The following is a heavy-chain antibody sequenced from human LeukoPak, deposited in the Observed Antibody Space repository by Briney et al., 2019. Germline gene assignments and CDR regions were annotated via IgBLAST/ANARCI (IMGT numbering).Heavy chain of an antibody. CDR1: GGSISSGSYY. CDR3: ARDPLSSSLLKNNDAFDI. CDR2: IYTSGST. V-gene: IGHV4-61*02. D-gene: IGHD6-13*01. Sequence: PSQTLSLTCTVSGGSISSGSYYWSWIRQPAGKGLEWIGRIYTSGSTNYNPSLKSRVTISVDTSKNQFSLKLSSVTAADTAVYYCARDPLSSSLLKNNDAFDIWGQGTMVTVSS. J-gene: IGHJ3*02.